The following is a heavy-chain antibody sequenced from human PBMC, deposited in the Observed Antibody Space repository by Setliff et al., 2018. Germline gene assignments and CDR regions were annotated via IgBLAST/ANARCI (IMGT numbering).Heavy chain of an antibody. CDR1: GESFSNNY. CDR3: ARERYFDWFFED. D-gene: IGHD3-9*01. CDR2: SNHSGGT. Sequence: SETLSLTCSVYGESFSNNYWSWIRQPPGKGLEWIGESNHSGGTSYNPSLKSRVTISADTSKTQFSLNLSSVTAADTAVYYCARERYFDWFFEDLGHGTLVTVSS. J-gene: IGHJ4*01. V-gene: IGHV4-34*01.